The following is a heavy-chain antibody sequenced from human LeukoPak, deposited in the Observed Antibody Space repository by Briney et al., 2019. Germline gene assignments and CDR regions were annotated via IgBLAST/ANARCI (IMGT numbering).Heavy chain of an antibody. J-gene: IGHJ4*02. CDR2: ISYDGSNK. CDR1: GFTFSSYG. CDR3: ARDLYSYGLGEFDY. Sequence: GGSLRLSCAASGFTFSSYGMHWVRQAPGKGLEWVAVISYDGSNKYYADSVKGRFTISRDNSKNTLYLQMNSLRAEDTAVYYCARDLYSYGLGEFDYWGQGTLVTVSS. D-gene: IGHD5-18*01. V-gene: IGHV3-30*03.